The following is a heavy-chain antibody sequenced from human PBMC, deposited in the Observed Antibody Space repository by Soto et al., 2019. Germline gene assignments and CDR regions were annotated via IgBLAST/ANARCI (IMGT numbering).Heavy chain of an antibody. CDR2: MNPNSGNT. V-gene: IGHV1-8*01. CDR3: AILKQGYCTSDVCYLDY. CDR1: GYTFTSYD. Sequence: ASVKVSCKASGYTFTSYDINWVRQATGQGLEWMGWMNPNSGNTGYAQKFQGRVTMTRNTSISTAYMELSSLRSEDTAVYYCAILKQGYCTSDVCYLDYWGQGTLVTVSS. J-gene: IGHJ4*02. D-gene: IGHD2-8*01.